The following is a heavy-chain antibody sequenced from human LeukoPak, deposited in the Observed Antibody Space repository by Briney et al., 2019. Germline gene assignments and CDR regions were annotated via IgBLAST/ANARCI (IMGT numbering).Heavy chain of an antibody. Sequence: GGSLRLSCAASGFTFITYWMHWVRQAPGEGLVWVSRISGDGSTTNYADSVKGRFTISRDNAKNTLYLQMNSLSAEDTAVYYCTRRVDTTRWYDPWGQGTLVTVSS. J-gene: IGHJ5*02. CDR3: TRRVDTTRWYDP. CDR1: GFTFITYW. V-gene: IGHV3-74*01. D-gene: IGHD2-15*01. CDR2: ISGDGSTT.